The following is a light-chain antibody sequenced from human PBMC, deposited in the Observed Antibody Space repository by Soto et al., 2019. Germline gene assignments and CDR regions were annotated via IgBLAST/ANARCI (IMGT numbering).Light chain of an antibody. Sequence: AIRMTQSPSSFSASTGDRVTITCRASQGISSYLAWYQQKPGKAPKLLIYAASTLQSGVPSRFSGSVSGTDFTLTISCLQSEDFATYYCQQYYSYPLDFGPGTKVDIK. CDR1: QGISSY. CDR2: AAS. CDR3: QQYYSYPLD. V-gene: IGKV1-8*01. J-gene: IGKJ3*01.